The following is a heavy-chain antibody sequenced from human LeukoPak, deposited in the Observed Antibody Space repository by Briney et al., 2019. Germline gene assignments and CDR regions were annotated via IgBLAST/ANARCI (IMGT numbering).Heavy chain of an antibody. D-gene: IGHD6-19*01. V-gene: IGHV4-59*08. J-gene: IGHJ4*02. CDR1: GGSISSYY. CDR2: IYYSGST. CDR3: ARNIGWYTYDV. Sequence: SETLSLTCTVSGGSISSYYWSWIRQPPGKGLEWIGYIYYSGSTNYNPSLKSRVTISEDTSKNQFSLKLTSVTAADTAVYYCARNIGWYTYDVWGQGTLVTVSS.